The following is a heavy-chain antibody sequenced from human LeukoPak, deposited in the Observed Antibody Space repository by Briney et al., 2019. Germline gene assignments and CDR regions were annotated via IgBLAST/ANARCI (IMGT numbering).Heavy chain of an antibody. CDR3: VRDDSSSSDAFDI. J-gene: IGHJ3*02. Sequence: ASVKVSCKASGYTFTGYYMHWVRQAPGQGLEWMGWINPNSGGTNYAQKFQGRVTMTRDTSISTAYMELSRLRSDDTAVYYCVRDDSSSSDAFDIWGQGTMVTVSS. CDR1: GYTFTGYY. D-gene: IGHD6-13*01. CDR2: INPNSGGT. V-gene: IGHV1-2*02.